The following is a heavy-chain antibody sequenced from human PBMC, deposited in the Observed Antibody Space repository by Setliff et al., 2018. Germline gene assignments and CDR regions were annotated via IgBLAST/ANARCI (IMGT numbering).Heavy chain of an antibody. D-gene: IGHD4-17*01. CDR3: ARGPSPTVTPSRLIYFYHMDV. CDR1: GYTFKTYG. V-gene: IGHV1-18*01. J-gene: IGHJ6*03. Sequence: ASVKVSCKASGYTFKTYGFTWVRQAPGQGLEWMGWISPYNGNTNSAQKFQGRVTMTTDTSTSTAYMELKSLRYDDTALYYCARGPSPTVTPSRLIYFYHMDVWGTGTTVTVSS. CDR2: ISPYNGNT.